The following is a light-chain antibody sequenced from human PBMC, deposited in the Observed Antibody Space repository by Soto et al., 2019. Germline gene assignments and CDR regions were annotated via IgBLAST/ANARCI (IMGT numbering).Light chain of an antibody. J-gene: IGKJ2*01. CDR3: QQYYGTPPYT. CDR2: WAS. CDR1: QSVLYNSNNKNY. V-gene: IGKV4-1*01. Sequence: DIVMTQSPDSLAVSLGERATINCKSSQSVLYNSNNKNYIAWYQQKPGQPPKLLIYWASIRESGVPDRFSGSGSGTDFTLTISSLQAEDVAVYYCQQYYGTPPYTFGQGTKLEIK.